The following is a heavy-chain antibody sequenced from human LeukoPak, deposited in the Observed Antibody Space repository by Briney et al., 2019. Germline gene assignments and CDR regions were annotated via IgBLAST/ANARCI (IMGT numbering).Heavy chain of an antibody. V-gene: IGHV1-69*13. CDR3: ARVEFNGGYSHVY. Sequence: SVKVSCKASGGTFRSYAISWVRQAPGQGLEWMGGIIPIFGTANYAQKFQGRVTITADESTSTAYMELSSLRSEDTAVYYCARVEFNGGYSHVYWGQGTLVTVSS. D-gene: IGHD5-12*01. CDR2: IIPIFGTA. CDR1: GGTFRSYA. J-gene: IGHJ4*02.